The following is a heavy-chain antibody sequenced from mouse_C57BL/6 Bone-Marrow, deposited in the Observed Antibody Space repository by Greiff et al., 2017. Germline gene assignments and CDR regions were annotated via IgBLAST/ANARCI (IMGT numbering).Heavy chain of an antibody. Sequence: QVQLQQPGAELVRPGSSVKLSCKASGYTFTSYWMAWVKQRPGQGLDCIFHLSPSDIETHYNPKFKDNATLTVDKSSSTAYMQLSSLTSEDSAVYYCARKGWLPYAMDYWGQGTSVTVSS. CDR1: GYTFTSYW. V-gene: IGHV1-61*01. J-gene: IGHJ4*01. CDR2: LSPSDIET. CDR3: ARKGWLPYAMDY. D-gene: IGHD2-3*01.